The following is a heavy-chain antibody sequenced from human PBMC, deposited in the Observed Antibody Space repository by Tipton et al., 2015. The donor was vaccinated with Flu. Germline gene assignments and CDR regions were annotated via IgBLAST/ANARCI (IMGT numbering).Heavy chain of an antibody. CDR3: ARAPIGTYGSGSYYNI. D-gene: IGHD3-10*01. J-gene: IGHJ4*02. Sequence: TLSLTCTVSGDSISSGSYYWSWIRQPAGKGLEWIGRIYTHVNTNYNPSLKSRVTIAVDTSKNHFSLKLSSVTVADTAVYFCARAPIGTYGSGSYYNIWGQGTLVTVPS. V-gene: IGHV4-61*02. CDR1: GDSISSGSYY. CDR2: IYTHVNT.